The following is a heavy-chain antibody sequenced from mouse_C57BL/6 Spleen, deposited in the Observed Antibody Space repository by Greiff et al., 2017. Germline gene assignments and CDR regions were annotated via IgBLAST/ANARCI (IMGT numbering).Heavy chain of an antibody. J-gene: IGHJ3*01. CDR3: ARSEDGYYAWFAY. V-gene: IGHV3-8*01. CDR2: ISYSGST. CDR1: GYSITSDY. Sequence: EVQLQESGPGLAKPSQTLSLTCSVTGYSITSDYWNWIRKFPGNKLEYIGYISYSGSTYYNPSLKSRISITRDTSKNPYYLQLNSVPTEDTATSYCARSEDGYYAWFAYWGQGTLVTVSA. D-gene: IGHD2-3*01.